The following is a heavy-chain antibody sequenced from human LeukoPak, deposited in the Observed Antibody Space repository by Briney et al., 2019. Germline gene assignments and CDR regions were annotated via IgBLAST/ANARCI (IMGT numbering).Heavy chain of an antibody. CDR2: IYYSA. V-gene: IGHV4-59*01. CDR3: ARASGYYVNH. D-gene: IGHD5-18*01. Sequence: SETLSLTCSVSGGSISSYYWSWIRQPPGKGPEWIGYIYYSANYNPSLKSRVTISVDRSKNQFSLNLTSVTAADTAVHYCARASGYYVNHWGQGTLVTVSS. CDR1: GGSISSYY. J-gene: IGHJ5*02.